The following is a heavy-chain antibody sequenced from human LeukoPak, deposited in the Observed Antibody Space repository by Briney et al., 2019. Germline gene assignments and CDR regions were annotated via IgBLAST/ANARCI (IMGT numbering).Heavy chain of an antibody. CDR1: GGTFSSYA. D-gene: IGHD3-16*02. V-gene: IGHV1-69*13. J-gene: IGHJ6*03. CDR2: IIPIFGTA. Sequence: GASVKVSCKASGGTFSSYAIIWVRQAPGQGLEWMGGIIPIFGTANYAQKFQGRVTITADESTSTAYMELSSLRSEDTAVYYCARSSGSDRYYYYYMDVWGKGTTVTVSS. CDR3: ARSSGSDRYYYYYMDV.